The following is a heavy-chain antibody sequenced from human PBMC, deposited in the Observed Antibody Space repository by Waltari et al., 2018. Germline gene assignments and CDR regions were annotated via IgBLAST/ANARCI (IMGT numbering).Heavy chain of an antibody. CDR3: VRGSLNPGFDY. J-gene: IGHJ4*02. V-gene: IGHV3-74*01. Sequence: EVKLVESGGGLVQTGGSLRPACAVSGFTFRSYWMPWCRQTPGEGLVWLSRTNTDGSFTNYADSVEGRFTMSRDNAKDTVYLQMNSLRAEDTAIYYCVRGSLNPGFDYWGQGTLVTVSS. CDR1: GFTFRSYW. CDR2: TNTDGSFT.